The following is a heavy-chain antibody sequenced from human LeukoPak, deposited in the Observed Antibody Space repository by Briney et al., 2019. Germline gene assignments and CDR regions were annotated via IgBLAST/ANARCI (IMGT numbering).Heavy chain of an antibody. CDR3: ARDSWAAADPYYYYGMDV. J-gene: IGHJ6*04. D-gene: IGHD6-13*01. CDR2: ISSSSSYT. Sequence: GGSLRLSCAASGFTSSDYYTSWIRQAPGEGLEWGSYISSSSSYTNYADSVKGRFTISRDNAKNSLYLQMNSLRAEDTAVYYCARDSWAAADPYYYYGMDVWGKGTTVTVSS. V-gene: IGHV3-11*06. CDR1: GFTSSDYY.